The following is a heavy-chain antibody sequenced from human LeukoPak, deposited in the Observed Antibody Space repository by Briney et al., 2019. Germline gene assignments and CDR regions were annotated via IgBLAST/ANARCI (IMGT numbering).Heavy chain of an antibody. CDR2: ISSSSII. Sequence: GGSLRLSCAASGFTFSSYSMNWVRQAPGKGLEWVSYISSSSIIYYADSVKGRFTISRENAKNSPYLQMNSTRAEHTAVYYSAKETFDAFDSWGQGTMVTVSS. CDR3: AKETFDAFDS. V-gene: IGHV3-48*01. CDR1: GFTFSSYS. J-gene: IGHJ3*02.